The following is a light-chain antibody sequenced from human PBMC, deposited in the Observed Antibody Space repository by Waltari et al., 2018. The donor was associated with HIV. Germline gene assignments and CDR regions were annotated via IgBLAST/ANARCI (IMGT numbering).Light chain of an antibody. CDR2: WAS. Sequence: DIVMSQSPDSLAVSLGERATINCKSSQSILSTAGNRHYLAWDQQRPGQAPNLLIYWASTRESGVPDRFSGSGSGTDFTLTINSLQAEDVAVYYCQQYYDAPYTFGQGTKLDI. CDR3: QQYYDAPYT. J-gene: IGKJ2*01. V-gene: IGKV4-1*01. CDR1: QSILSTAGNRHY.